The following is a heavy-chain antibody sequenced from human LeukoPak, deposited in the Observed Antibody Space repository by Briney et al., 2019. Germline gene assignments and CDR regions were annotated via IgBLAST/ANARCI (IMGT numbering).Heavy chain of an antibody. Sequence: PGGSLRLSRAVSGFTFSSYWMSWVRQAPGKGLEWVANIKQDGTEKYYVDSVNGRFTISRDNAKNSLYLQMNSLRDEDTAVYYCARRPLWFGEDYFDYWGQGTLVTVSS. CDR2: IKQDGTEK. CDR1: GFTFSSYW. V-gene: IGHV3-7*03. D-gene: IGHD3-10*01. J-gene: IGHJ4*02. CDR3: ARRPLWFGEDYFDY.